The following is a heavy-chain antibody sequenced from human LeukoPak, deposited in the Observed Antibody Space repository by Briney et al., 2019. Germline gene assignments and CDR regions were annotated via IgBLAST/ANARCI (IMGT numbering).Heavy chain of an antibody. V-gene: IGHV4-59*01. CDR2: IHNSGTS. J-gene: IGHJ4*02. CDR3: TRGAAWLIDY. CDR1: DDSISDYY. Sequence: SETLSLTCTVSDDSISDYYRGWIRQPPGKGLEWIGYIHNSGTSTYNLSLKSRVTISADTSKNQFSLKLNSMTTADTAVYYCTRGAAWLIDYLGQGILVTVSS. D-gene: IGHD3-16*01.